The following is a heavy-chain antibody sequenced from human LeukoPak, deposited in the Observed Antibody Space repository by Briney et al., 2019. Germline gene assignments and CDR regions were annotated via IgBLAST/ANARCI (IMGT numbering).Heavy chain of an antibody. CDR3: ARGCELLWFGEGYYYYGMDV. V-gene: IGHV1-8*03. CDR2: MNPNSGNT. Sequence: ASVKVSCKASGYTFTNYDINWVRQATGQGLEWMGWMNPNSGNTGYAQKFQGRLTITRNTSISTAYMELSSLRSEDTAVYYCARGCELLWFGEGYYYYGMDVWGQGTTVTVSS. D-gene: IGHD3-10*01. J-gene: IGHJ6*02. CDR1: GYTFTNYD.